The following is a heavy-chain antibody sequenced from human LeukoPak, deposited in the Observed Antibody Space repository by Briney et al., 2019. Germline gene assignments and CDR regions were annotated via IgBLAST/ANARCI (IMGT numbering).Heavy chain of an antibody. J-gene: IGHJ4*02. CDR2: VYTSGAT. V-gene: IGHV4-4*07. D-gene: IGHD3-10*01. CDR1: DGSISSYY. CDR3: ARDITWGSGSHSFDY. Sequence: SETLSLTCTVSDGSISSYYWNWIRQPAGKGLEWIGRVYTSGATSYNPSLKGRVIMSVDTSKKQFSLKLTSVTAADTAVYYCARDITWGSGSHSFDYWGQGSLVTVPS.